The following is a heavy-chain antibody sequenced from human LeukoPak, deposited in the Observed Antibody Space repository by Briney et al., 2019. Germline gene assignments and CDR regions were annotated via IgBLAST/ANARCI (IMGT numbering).Heavy chain of an antibody. V-gene: IGHV3-30*04. J-gene: IGHJ4*02. CDR1: GFTFRSFA. CDR3: AKESQWLEN. D-gene: IGHD6-19*01. Sequence: GGSLRLSCTASGFTFRSFAMHWVRQAPGKWLEWLAVISYDGSTKYYADSVKGQFTISRDNAKNTLYLHMNSLRAEDTAVYYCAKESQWLENWGQGTLVTVSS. CDR2: ISYDGSTK.